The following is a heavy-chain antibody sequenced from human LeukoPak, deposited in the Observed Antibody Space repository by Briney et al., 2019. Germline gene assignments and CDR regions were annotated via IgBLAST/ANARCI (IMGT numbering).Heavy chain of an antibody. Sequence: GGSLRLSCAASGFTFSSYSMYWVRRPPGKGLEWVSSISSGSLYIYYADSVRGRFTISRDNSKNTLYLQMTTLSGDDTAIYYCARQGYNSYWYLDSWGQGTLVTVSS. J-gene: IGHJ4*02. D-gene: IGHD6-13*01. V-gene: IGHV3-21*04. CDR2: ISSGSLYI. CDR3: ARQGYNSYWYLDS. CDR1: GFTFSSYS.